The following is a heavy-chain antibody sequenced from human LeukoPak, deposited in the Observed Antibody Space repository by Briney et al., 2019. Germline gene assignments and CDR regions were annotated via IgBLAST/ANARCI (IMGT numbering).Heavy chain of an antibody. CDR2: IYTSGST. CDR1: GGSISSYY. V-gene: IGHV4-4*09. Sequence: SETLSLTCTVSGGSISSYYWSWIRQLPGKGLEWIGYIYTSGSTNYNPSLKSRVTISVDTSKNQFSLKLSSVTAADTAVYYCARGLRYSGYDYYYYYYYMDVWGKGTTVTVSS. CDR3: ARGLRYSGYDYYYYYYYMDV. J-gene: IGHJ6*03. D-gene: IGHD5-12*01.